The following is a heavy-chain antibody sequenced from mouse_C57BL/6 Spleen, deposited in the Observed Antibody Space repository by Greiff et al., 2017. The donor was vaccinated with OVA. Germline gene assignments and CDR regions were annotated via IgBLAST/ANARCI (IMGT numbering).Heavy chain of an antibody. V-gene: IGHV1-80*01. CDR2: IYPGDGDT. Sequence: QVQLQQSGAELVKPGASVKISCKASGYAFSSYWMNWVKQRPGKGLEWIGQIYPGDGDTNYNGKFKGKATLTADTSSSKAYMQLSSLTSEDSAVYFCARSGYYGSSPYFDYWGQGTTLTVSS. CDR1: GYAFSSYW. D-gene: IGHD1-1*01. CDR3: ARSGYYGSSPYFDY. J-gene: IGHJ2*01.